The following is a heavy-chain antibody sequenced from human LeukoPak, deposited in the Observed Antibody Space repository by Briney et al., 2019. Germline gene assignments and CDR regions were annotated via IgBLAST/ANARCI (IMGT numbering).Heavy chain of an antibody. J-gene: IGHJ4*02. Sequence: GGSLRPSWSASGINFRGYLKDWVRQASGKGLEWVSAISGSGGSTYYADSVKGRFTISRDNSKNTLYLQMNSLRAEDTAVYYCAKVDDGGNSYIDYWGQGTLVTVSS. D-gene: IGHD4-23*01. CDR2: ISGSGGST. V-gene: IGHV3-23*01. CDR1: GINFRGYL. CDR3: AKVDDGGNSYIDY.